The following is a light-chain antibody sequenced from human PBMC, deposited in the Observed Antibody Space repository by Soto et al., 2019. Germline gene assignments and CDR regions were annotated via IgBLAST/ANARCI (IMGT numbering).Light chain of an antibody. J-gene: IGKJ2*01. CDR2: GGS. CDR3: QQCGRSLYT. Sequence: EIVLTQSPGTLSLSPGERATLSCRASQSVSSSYLAWYQQKPGQAPRLLIDGGSSRATGIPDRFSGSGSGTDFTLTISRLEPEDFAGYYCQQCGRSLYTFGQGTKLAIK. V-gene: IGKV3-20*01. CDR1: QSVSSSY.